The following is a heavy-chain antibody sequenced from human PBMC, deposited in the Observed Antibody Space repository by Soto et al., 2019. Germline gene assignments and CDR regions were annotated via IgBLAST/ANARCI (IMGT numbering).Heavy chain of an antibody. CDR1: GFTFSNAW. V-gene: IGHV3-15*01. D-gene: IGHD6-19*01. Sequence: PGGSLRLSCAASGFTFSNAWMSWVRQAPGKGLEWVGRIKSKTDGGTTDYAAPVKGRFTISRDDSKNTLYLQTNSLKTEDTAVYYCTAPYSSGWRAYYYYGMDVWGQGTTVTVSS. J-gene: IGHJ6*02. CDR2: IKSKTDGGTT. CDR3: TAPYSSGWRAYYYYGMDV.